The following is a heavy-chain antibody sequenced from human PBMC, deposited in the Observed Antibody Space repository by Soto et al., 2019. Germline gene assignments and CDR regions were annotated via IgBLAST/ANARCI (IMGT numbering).Heavy chain of an antibody. CDR1: GFTFSSYD. CDR3: ARELAYDSSGYYNTRDYYYGMDV. Sequence: GGSLRLSCAASGFTFSSYDMHWVRQATGKGLEWVSAIGTAGDTYYPGSVKGRFTISRENAKNSLYLQMNSLRAEDTAVYYCARELAYDSSGYYNTRDYYYGMDVWGQGTTVTVSS. V-gene: IGHV3-13*01. CDR2: IGTAGDT. D-gene: IGHD3-22*01. J-gene: IGHJ6*02.